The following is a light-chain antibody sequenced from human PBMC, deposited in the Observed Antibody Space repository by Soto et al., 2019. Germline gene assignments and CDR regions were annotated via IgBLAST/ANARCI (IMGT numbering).Light chain of an antibody. V-gene: IGKV3-11*01. CDR1: QSVSSW. J-gene: IGKJ4*01. CDR2: AAS. Sequence: EIVLTQSPATLSLFPGERATLSCRASQSVSSWLGWYHQKPCQAPRLLILAASHRATGIPARFSGSGSGKVFALTCSRLEPEEFRVYSCKPRRNWPITFGGGTKVEIK. CDR3: KPRRNWPIT.